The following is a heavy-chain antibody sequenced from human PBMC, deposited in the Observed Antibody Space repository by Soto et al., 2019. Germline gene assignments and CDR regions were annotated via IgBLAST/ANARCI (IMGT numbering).Heavy chain of an antibody. CDR3: ARGHRHCSSTSCYDTG. Sequence: SVKVSCKASGGTFSSYTISWVRQAPGQGLEWMGGIIPILGIANYAQKFQGRVTITADKSTSTAYMELSSLRSEDTAVYYCARGHRHCSSTSCYDTGWGQGTLVTVSS. D-gene: IGHD2-2*01. CDR1: GGTFSSYT. CDR2: IIPILGIA. J-gene: IGHJ4*02. V-gene: IGHV1-69*10.